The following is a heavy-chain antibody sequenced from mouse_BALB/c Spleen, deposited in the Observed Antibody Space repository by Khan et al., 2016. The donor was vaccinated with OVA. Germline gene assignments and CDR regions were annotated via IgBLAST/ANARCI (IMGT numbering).Heavy chain of an antibody. Sequence: VRLQQSGPELVKPGASVKIPCKASGYTFTDYNMDWVKQSHGKSLEWIGDINPNNGGTIYNQKFKGKATLTVDKSSSTAYMELRSLTSEDTAVYYCARRGYGNYYFVYWGQGTTLTVSS. CDR1: GYTFTDYN. D-gene: IGHD2-1*01. J-gene: IGHJ2*01. CDR2: INPNNGGT. V-gene: IGHV1-18*01. CDR3: ARRGYGNYYFVY.